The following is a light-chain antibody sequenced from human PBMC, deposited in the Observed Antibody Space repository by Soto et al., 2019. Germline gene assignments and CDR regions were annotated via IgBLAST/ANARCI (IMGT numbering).Light chain of an antibody. CDR3: SSYISSSTPYV. CDR2: DVS. CDR1: SSDVGGYSY. J-gene: IGLJ1*01. Sequence: QSALTQPASVSGSPGQSITISCTGTSSDVGGYSYVSWYQQHPGKAPKLMIYDVSNWPSGVSNRFSGSKSGNTASLTISGLQAEDEADYYCSSYISSSTPYVFGTGTKLTVL. V-gene: IGLV2-14*03.